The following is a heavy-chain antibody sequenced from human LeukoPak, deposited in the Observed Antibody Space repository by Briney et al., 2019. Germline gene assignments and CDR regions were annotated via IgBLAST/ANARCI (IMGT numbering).Heavy chain of an antibody. J-gene: IGHJ5*02. Sequence: VGSLRLSCAASGFTVSNYYMSWVRKAPGKGLEWVSVVYSGGATHHSGSVKGRFTLSRDFSKSTLYLQMNSLRPEDTAVYYCTRDPDAWGQGTLVTVSS. CDR2: VYSGGAT. CDR3: TRDPDA. CDR1: GFTVSNYY. V-gene: IGHV3-66*01.